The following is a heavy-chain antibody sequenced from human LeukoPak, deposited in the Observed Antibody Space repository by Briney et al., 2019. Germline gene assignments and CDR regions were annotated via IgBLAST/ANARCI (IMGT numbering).Heavy chain of an antibody. V-gene: IGHV3-23*01. D-gene: IGHD3-9*01. CDR2: ISGSGGST. J-gene: IGHJ4*02. CDR3: ARHQNYDILTGSFDY. CDR1: GFTFSSYA. Sequence: PGGSLRLSCAASGFTFSSYAMSWVRQAPGKGLEWVSAISGSGGSTYYADSVKGRFTISRDNSKNTLYLQMNSLRAEDTAVYYCARHQNYDILTGSFDYWGQGTLVTVSS.